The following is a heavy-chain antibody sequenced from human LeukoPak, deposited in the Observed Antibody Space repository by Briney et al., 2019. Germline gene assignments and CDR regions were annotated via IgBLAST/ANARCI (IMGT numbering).Heavy chain of an antibody. CDR1: GFTFSSYS. D-gene: IGHD5-18*01. Sequence: PGGSLRLSCAASGFTFSSYSMNWVRQAPGKGLEWVSSISSSSSYIYYADSVKGRFTISRDNAKNSLYLQMNSLRAEDTAVYYCARDTAMVTPSDYWGQGTLVTVSS. J-gene: IGHJ4*02. CDR3: ARDTAMVTPSDY. CDR2: ISSSSSYI. V-gene: IGHV3-21*01.